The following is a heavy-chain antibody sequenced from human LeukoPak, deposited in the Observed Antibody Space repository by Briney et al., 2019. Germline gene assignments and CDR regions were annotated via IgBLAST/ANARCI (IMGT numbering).Heavy chain of an antibody. D-gene: IGHD3-9*01. V-gene: IGHV3-66*01. Sequence: PGGSLRLSCAGSGFTVSSNYMTWVRQAPGKGLEWVSVHYTGGTTYYADSVRGRFTTSRDNAKNSLSLQLNSLRVEDTAVYYCARGHYDVLAASYKWTPDYWGQGTLVTVSS. J-gene: IGHJ4*02. CDR2: HYTGGTT. CDR3: ARGHYDVLAASYKWTPDY. CDR1: GFTVSSNY.